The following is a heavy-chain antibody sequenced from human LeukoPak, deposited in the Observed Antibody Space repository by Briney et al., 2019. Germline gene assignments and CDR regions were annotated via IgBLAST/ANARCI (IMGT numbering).Heavy chain of an antibody. D-gene: IGHD1-26*01. CDR1: GFTVSSNY. CDR2: ISSSSSYI. Sequence: GGSLRLSCAASGFTVSSNYMSWVRQAPGKGLEWASSISSSSSYIYYADSVKGRFTISRDNAKNSLYLQMNSLRAEDTAVYYCARDRGLGAMDIWGQGTMVTVSS. J-gene: IGHJ3*02. CDR3: ARDRGLGAMDI. V-gene: IGHV3-21*01.